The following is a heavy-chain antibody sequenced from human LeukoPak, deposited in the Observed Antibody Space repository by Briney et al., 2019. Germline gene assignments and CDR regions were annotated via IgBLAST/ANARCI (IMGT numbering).Heavy chain of an antibody. CDR3: ARDFSTWYSIDY. J-gene: IGHJ4*02. V-gene: IGHV3-30-3*01. Sequence: GGSLRLSCAVSGFTLRSYAIHWVRQAPGKGLQWVAFISYDAAVKYYADSVRGRFTVSRDNSKNTLSLQMNSLRSEDTAVYYCARDFSTWYSIDYWGRGTLVTVSS. D-gene: IGHD2-15*01. CDR1: GFTLRSYA. CDR2: ISYDAAVK.